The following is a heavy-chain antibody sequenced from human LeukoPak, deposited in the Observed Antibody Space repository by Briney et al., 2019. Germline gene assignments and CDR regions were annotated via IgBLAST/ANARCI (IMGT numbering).Heavy chain of an antibody. D-gene: IGHD2-2*01. J-gene: IGHJ3*02. CDR3: ARDTVVVVPAAIIPGVDAFDI. Sequence: GGSLRLSCAASGFTFSSYSMNWVRQAPGKGLEWVSYISSSSSTIYYADSVKGRFTISRDNAKNSLYLQMNSLRAEDTAVYYCARDTVVVVPAAIIPGVDAFDIWGQGTMVTVSS. CDR1: GFTFSSYS. CDR2: ISSSSSTI. V-gene: IGHV3-48*01.